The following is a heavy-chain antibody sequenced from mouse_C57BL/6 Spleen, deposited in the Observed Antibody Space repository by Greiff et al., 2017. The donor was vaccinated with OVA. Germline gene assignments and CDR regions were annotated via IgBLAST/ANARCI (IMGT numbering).Heavy chain of an antibody. J-gene: IGHJ1*03. CDR1: GYTFTSYW. CDR3: ARWGNYVRNRDLDV. Sequence: QVQLQQPGAELVMPGASVKLSCKASGYTFTSYWMHWVKQRPGQGLEWIGEIDPSDSYTNYNQTFKGKSTLTVDKSSSTDDMQRSSLTSEDSAVYYCARWGNYVRNRDLDVWGTGTTVTVSS. CDR2: IDPSDSYT. V-gene: IGHV1-69*01. D-gene: IGHD2-1*01.